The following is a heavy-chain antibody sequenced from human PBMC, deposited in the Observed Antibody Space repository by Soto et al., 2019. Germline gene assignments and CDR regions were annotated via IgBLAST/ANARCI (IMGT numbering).Heavy chain of an antibody. D-gene: IGHD3-3*01. CDR2: ISHSGST. CDR1: GGSFSGYY. CDR3: ARGYFGVVNDAFDI. V-gene: IGHV4-34*01. J-gene: IGHJ3*02. Sequence: QVQLQQWGAGLLKPSETLSLTCAVYGGSFSGYYWSWIRQPPGKGLEWIGEISHSGSTNYNPSLKSRVTISVDTSKNQFSLKLSSVTAADTAVYYCARGYFGVVNDAFDIWGQGTMVTVSS.